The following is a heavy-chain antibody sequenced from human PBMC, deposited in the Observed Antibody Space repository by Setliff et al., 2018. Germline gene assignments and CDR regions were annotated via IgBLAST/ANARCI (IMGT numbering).Heavy chain of an antibody. Sequence: SETLSLTCTVSGASITSGRNYWGWIRQPPGKGLEWIGRIHYSGTTYSNASLASRLTISVDTSKNQFSLKLTSVTAADTAVYYCARTGTYRYFDYWGQGTLVTV. CDR2: IHYSGTT. V-gene: IGHV4-39*01. D-gene: IGHD1-1*01. CDR1: GASITSGRNY. J-gene: IGHJ4*02. CDR3: ARTGTYRYFDY.